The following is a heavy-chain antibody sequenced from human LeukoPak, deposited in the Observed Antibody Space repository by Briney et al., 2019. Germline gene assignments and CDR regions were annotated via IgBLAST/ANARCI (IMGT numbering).Heavy chain of an antibody. CDR2: IDWDDDK. Sequence: SGPALVKPTQTLTLTCTFSGFSLSTSGRCVSWIRQPPGKALEWLARIDWDDDKYYSTSLMTRLTISKNTSKNQVVLTMTNMDPVDTATYYCARTSGSRYYFAYWGQGTLVTVSS. V-gene: IGHV2-70*11. J-gene: IGHJ4*02. CDR3: ARTSGSRYYFAY. CDR1: GFSLSTSGRC. D-gene: IGHD1-26*01.